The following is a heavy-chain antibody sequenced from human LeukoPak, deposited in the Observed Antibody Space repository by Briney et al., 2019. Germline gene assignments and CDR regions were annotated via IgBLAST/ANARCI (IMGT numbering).Heavy chain of an antibody. CDR2: FSGSGGST. CDR3: ARAVRAPGTPENGFDL. CDR1: GFPFNSYA. Sequence: SGGSLRLPCAACGFPFNSYAVRWLRDSPGRALVGVIDFSGSGGSTYYAGSVKGRFTISRDNSKNTLYLQMNSLREEDMGFYFCARAVRAPGTPENGFDLWGQGTMVTVSS. D-gene: IGHD6-13*01. J-gene: IGHJ3*01. V-gene: IGHV3-23*01.